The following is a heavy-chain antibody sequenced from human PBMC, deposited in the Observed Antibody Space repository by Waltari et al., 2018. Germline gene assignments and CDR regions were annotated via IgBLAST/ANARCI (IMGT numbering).Heavy chain of an antibody. V-gene: IGHV3-43D*03. CDR2: ISWNSGSI. CDR1: GFRFDDYA. J-gene: IGHJ4*02. CDR3: ARDMAGGGGTSGWIDF. Sequence: EMRLVESGGAVTQPGRSLRLSCVASGFRFDDYAMHWVRQVPGKGLEWFPLISWNSGSIFYSDSLKSRVTISRDNSRNSLHLHINNLRSEDTALYFCARDMAGGGGTSGWIDFWGQGTLVTVSS. D-gene: IGHD3-16*01.